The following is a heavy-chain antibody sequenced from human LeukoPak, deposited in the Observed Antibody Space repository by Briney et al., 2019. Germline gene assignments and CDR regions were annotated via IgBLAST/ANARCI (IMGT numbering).Heavy chain of an antibody. CDR2: IIPIFGTA. Sequence: SVKVSCKASGGTFSSYAISWVRQAPGQGLEWMGGIIPIFGTANYAQKFQGRVTITADESTSTAYMELRSLRSDDTAVYYCATVTTDYYYYMDVWGKGTTVTVSS. CDR3: ATVTTDYYYYMDV. CDR1: GGTFSSYA. J-gene: IGHJ6*03. V-gene: IGHV1-69*01. D-gene: IGHD4-17*01.